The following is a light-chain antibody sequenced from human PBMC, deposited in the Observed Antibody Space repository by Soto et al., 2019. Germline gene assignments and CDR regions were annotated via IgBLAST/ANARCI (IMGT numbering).Light chain of an antibody. V-gene: IGKV3-15*01. CDR3: QQYNNWPRT. J-gene: IGKJ1*01. CDR1: QSIMNY. Sequence: IVMTQSPSTLSVSPGERATLSCRASQSIMNYLAWYQQRPGHAPRLLIFGASTRATDIPARFSGSGYATEFTLTSRSLQSEEFAGYYCQQYNNWPRTFGQGTKLNIK. CDR2: GAS.